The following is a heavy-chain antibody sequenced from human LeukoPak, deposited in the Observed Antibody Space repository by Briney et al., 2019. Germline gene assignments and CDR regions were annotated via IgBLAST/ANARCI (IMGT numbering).Heavy chain of an antibody. Sequence: PGGSLRLSCAASGFTFSSYEMNWVRQAPGKGLEWVSYISSSGSTIYYADSVKGRFTISRDNAKNSLYLQMNSLRAEDTAVYYCARETYYYDSSGYYYPFDYWGQGTLVTVSS. V-gene: IGHV3-48*03. CDR1: GFTFSSYE. D-gene: IGHD3-22*01. CDR2: ISSSGSTI. CDR3: ARETYYYDSSGYYYPFDY. J-gene: IGHJ4*02.